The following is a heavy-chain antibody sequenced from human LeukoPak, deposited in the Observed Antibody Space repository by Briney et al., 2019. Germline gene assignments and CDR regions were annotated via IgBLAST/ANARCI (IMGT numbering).Heavy chain of an antibody. Sequence: ASVKVSCKASGGTFSSYAISWVRQAPGQGLEWMGRIIPILGIANYAQKFQGRVTITADKSTSTAYMELSSLRSEDTAVYYCAENLGYCSGGSCPGDYWGQGTLVTVSS. V-gene: IGHV1-69*04. D-gene: IGHD2-15*01. CDR2: IIPILGIA. CDR3: AENLGYCSGGSCPGDY. CDR1: GGTFSSYA. J-gene: IGHJ4*02.